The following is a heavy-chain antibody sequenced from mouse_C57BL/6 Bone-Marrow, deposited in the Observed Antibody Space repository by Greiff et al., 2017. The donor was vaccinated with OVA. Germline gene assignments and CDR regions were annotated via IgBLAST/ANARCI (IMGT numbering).Heavy chain of an antibody. V-gene: IGHV4-1*01. J-gene: IGHJ1*03. CDR1: AVDFSRYW. CDR3: ARRLPWYFDV. D-gene: IGHD2-4*01. CDR2: INPDSSTI. Sequence: PAAAVDFSRYWMSWVRRAPGKGLEWIGEINPDSSTINYAPSLKDKFIISRDNAKNTLYLQMSKVRSEDTALYYCARRLPWYFDVWGTGTTVTVSS.